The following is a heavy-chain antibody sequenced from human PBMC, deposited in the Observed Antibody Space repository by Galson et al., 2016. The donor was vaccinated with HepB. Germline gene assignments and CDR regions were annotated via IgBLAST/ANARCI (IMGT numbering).Heavy chain of an antibody. J-gene: IGHJ5*01. CDR2: INRDGSEK. Sequence: SLRLSCAASGFIFRNYWMTWVRQAPGKGLEWVANINRDGSEKYYVHSVRGRFTISRDSAKHLVFLQMNSLRAEDTAVYHCAREMSGRYDFWGHGILVTVSS. CDR3: AREMSGRYDF. V-gene: IGHV3-7*01. D-gene: IGHD1-26*01. CDR1: GFIFRNYW.